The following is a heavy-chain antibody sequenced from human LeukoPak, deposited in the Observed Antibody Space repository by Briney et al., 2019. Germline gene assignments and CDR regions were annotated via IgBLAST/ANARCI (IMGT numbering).Heavy chain of an antibody. CDR2: INPNSGGT. CDR3: AKGSAGGIYYYMDV. V-gene: IGHV1-2*02. D-gene: IGHD6-13*01. CDR1: GYTFTGYY. Sequence: GASVKVSCKASGYTFTGYYMHWVRQAPGQGLEWMGWINPNSGGTNYAQKFQGRVTMTRDTSISTAYMELSRLRSDDTAVYYCAKGSAGGIYYYMDVWGKGTTVTVSS. J-gene: IGHJ6*03.